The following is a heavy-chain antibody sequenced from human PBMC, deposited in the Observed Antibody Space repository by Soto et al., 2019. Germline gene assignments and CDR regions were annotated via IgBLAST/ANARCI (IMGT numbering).Heavy chain of an antibody. V-gene: IGHV4-4*02. CDR1: GGSISSRNW. J-gene: IGHJ3*01. D-gene: IGHD6-6*01. CDR2: IYQSGST. CDR3: AKDRLWGSSDRGAPDDFEV. Sequence: QVHLQESGPGLVKPSGTLSLTCTVSGGSISSRNWWSWLRQSPTKGLEWIGEIYQSGSTNYNPSLKSRVTMSVDKSKNQFSLELTSLTAADTAVYYCAKDRLWGSSDRGAPDDFEVWGQGTMVTVS.